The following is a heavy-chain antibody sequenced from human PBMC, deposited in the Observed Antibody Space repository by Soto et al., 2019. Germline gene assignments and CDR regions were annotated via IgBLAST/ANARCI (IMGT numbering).Heavy chain of an antibody. D-gene: IGHD4-17*01. CDR1: GGHFDRFA. CDR3: ARGEDAHGDFGSMDV. J-gene: IGHJ6*02. V-gene: IGHV1-69*01. Sequence: QVPLVQSGAEVKKPGSSVKVYCRASGGHFDRFALSWLRQAHGQGLEWMGGIIPFLSATTYAHKFQGRVTINADESASTLYLELRSLTSDDTAVYYCARGEDAHGDFGSMDVWCPGTSVTFSS. CDR2: IIPFLSAT.